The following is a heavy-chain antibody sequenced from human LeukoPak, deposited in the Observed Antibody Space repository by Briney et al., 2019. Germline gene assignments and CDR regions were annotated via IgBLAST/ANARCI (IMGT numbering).Heavy chain of an antibody. CDR1: GGSFSGYY. CDR3: ARGVYAIKGVDY. J-gene: IGHJ4*02. V-gene: IGHV4-34*01. D-gene: IGHD2-8*01. CDR2: INHSGST. Sequence: PAAPLPLTGAVCGGSFSGYYWSGIRAPPGKGLGGTGEINHSGSTNYNQSLKGRVTISVDTTKNQFSLKLSSVTGADTAVYYCARGVYAIKGVDYWGQGTLVTGSS.